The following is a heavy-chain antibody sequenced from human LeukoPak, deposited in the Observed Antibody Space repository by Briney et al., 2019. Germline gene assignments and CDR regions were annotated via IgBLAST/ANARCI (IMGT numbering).Heavy chain of an antibody. CDR1: GFTFSSYE. J-gene: IGHJ3*02. V-gene: IGHV3-48*03. CDR2: ISSSGSTI. D-gene: IGHD3-10*01. CDR3: ARALWPYYYGSGSYYAFDI. Sequence: GGSLRLSRAASGFTFSSYEMNWVRQAPGKGLEWVSYISSSGSTIYYADSVKGRFTISRDNAKNSLYLQVNSLRAEDTAVYYCARALWPYYYGSGSYYAFDIWGHGTMVTVSS.